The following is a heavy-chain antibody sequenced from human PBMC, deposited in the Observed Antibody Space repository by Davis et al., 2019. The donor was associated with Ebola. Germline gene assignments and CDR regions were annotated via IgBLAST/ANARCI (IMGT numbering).Heavy chain of an antibody. CDR3: ARLYSSWWGDY. Sequence: PSETLSLTCTVSGGSISSYYWSWIRQPPGKGLEWIGYIYYSGSTNYNPSLKSRVTISVDTSKNQFSLKLSSVTAADTAVYYCARLYSSWWGDYWGQGTLVTVSS. V-gene: IGHV4-59*01. CDR2: IYYSGST. D-gene: IGHD6-13*01. J-gene: IGHJ4*02. CDR1: GGSISSYY.